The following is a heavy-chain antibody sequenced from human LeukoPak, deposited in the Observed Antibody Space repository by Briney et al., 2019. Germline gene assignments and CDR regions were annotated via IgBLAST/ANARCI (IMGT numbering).Heavy chain of an antibody. D-gene: IGHD3-10*01. V-gene: IGHV3-23*01. CDR2: ISGSGGST. CDR3: AKDYYGSGSYYVNDY. Sequence: GGSLRLSCEASGFTFSSYSMNWVRQAPGKGLEWVSAISGSGGSTYYADSVKGRFTISRDNSKNTLYLQMNSLRAEDTAVYYCAKDYYGSGSYYVNDYWGQGTLVTVSS. CDR1: GFTFSSYS. J-gene: IGHJ4*02.